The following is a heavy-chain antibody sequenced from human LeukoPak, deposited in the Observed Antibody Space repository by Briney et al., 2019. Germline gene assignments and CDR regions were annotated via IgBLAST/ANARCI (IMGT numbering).Heavy chain of an antibody. V-gene: IGHV4-59*01. D-gene: IGHD6-19*01. J-gene: IGHJ6*02. Sequence: SETLSLTCTVSGGSISSYYWSWIRQPPGKGLEWIGYIYYSGSTNYNPSLKSRVTISVDTSKNQFSLKLSSVTAADTAVYYCARGGSSGWLSPTPYYYYGMDVWGQGTLVTVSS. CDR3: ARGGSSGWLSPTPYYYYGMDV. CDR2: IYYSGST. CDR1: GGSISSYY.